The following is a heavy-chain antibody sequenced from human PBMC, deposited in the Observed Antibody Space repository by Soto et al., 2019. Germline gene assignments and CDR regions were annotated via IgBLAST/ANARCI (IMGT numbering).Heavy chain of an antibody. Sequence: SDTLSLTCTVSGGSISSGGYYWSWTRQHPGKGLEWIGYIYYSGSTYYNPSLKSRVTISVDTSKNQFSLKLSSVTAADTAVYYCARVFGFGGMDVWGQGTTVNVSS. CDR1: GGSISSGGYY. CDR2: IYYSGST. V-gene: IGHV4-31*03. CDR3: ARVFGFGGMDV. D-gene: IGHD3-10*01. J-gene: IGHJ6*02.